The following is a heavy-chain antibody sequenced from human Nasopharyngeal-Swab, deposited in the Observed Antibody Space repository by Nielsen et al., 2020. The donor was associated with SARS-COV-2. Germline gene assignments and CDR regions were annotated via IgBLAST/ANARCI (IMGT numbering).Heavy chain of an antibody. Sequence: WIRQPPGKGLEWIGYIYYSGSTYYNPSLKGRVTISVDTSKNQFSLKLSSVTAADTAVYYCARDAAGYCSSTSCYAGTGMDVWGQGTTVTVSS. CDR2: IYYSGST. J-gene: IGHJ6*02. V-gene: IGHV4-30-4*01. D-gene: IGHD2-2*01. CDR3: ARDAAGYCSSTSCYAGTGMDV.